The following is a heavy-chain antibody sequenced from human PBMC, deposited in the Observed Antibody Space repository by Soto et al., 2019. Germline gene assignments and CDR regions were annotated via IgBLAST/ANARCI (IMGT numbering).Heavy chain of an antibody. CDR1: GFTFSSYA. V-gene: IGHV3-23*01. CDR3: AKFSARYYYYYGIDV. CDR2: ISGSGGST. J-gene: IGHJ6*02. D-gene: IGHD3-10*01. Sequence: GGSLRLSCAASGFTFSSYAMSWVRQAPGKGLEWVSAISGSGGSTYYADSVKGRFTISRDNSKNTLYLQMNSLRAEDTAVYYCAKFSARYYYYYGIDVWGQGTTVTVSS.